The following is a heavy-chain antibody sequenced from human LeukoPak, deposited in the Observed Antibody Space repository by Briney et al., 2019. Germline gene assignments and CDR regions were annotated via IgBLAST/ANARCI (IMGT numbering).Heavy chain of an antibody. CDR2: IYTSGST. CDR1: GGSISSYY. V-gene: IGHV4-4*07. Sequence: SETLSLTCTVSGGSISSYYWSWIRQPAGKGLEWIGRIYTSGSTNYNPSLKSRVTMSVDTSKNQFSLKLSSVTAADTAVYYCARDRNCSSTRCYPGAFDIWGQGTMVTVSS. CDR3: ARDRNCSSTRCYPGAFDI. D-gene: IGHD2-2*01. J-gene: IGHJ3*02.